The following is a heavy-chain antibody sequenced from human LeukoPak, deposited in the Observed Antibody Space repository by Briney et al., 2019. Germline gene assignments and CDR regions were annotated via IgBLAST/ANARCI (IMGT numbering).Heavy chain of an antibody. D-gene: IGHD5-18*01. CDR2: ISYHGINK. V-gene: IGHV3-30*04. CDR1: GFTFSSYA. J-gene: IGHJ4*02. CDR3: ARGRNVDTSMVNDY. Sequence: GGSLRLSCAASGFTFSSYAMHWVRQAPGKGLEWVTVISYHGINKYYADSVKGRLTISRDNSKNTVYLQMNSLRGEDTAVYYCARGRNVDTSMVNDYWDQGTLVTVSS.